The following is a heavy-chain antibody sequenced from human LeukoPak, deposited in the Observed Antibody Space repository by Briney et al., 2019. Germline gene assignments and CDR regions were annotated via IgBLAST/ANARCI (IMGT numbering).Heavy chain of an antibody. Sequence: PGGSLRLSCAASGFTSSSYEMNWVRQAPARGLEWLSYISSSGGTMYYADSVKGRFTISRDDAKNSLYLQMSSLRVEDTAVYYCARAGRVAASGWGRHFDLWGRGTLVTVSS. CDR2: ISSSGGTM. V-gene: IGHV3-48*03. D-gene: IGHD3-10*01. J-gene: IGHJ2*01. CDR3: ARAGRVAASGWGRHFDL. CDR1: GFTSSSYE.